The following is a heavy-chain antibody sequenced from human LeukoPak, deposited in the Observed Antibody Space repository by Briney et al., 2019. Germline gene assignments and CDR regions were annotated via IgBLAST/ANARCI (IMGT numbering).Heavy chain of an antibody. J-gene: IGHJ3*02. CDR2: IYYSGST. CDR1: GGSISSYY. D-gene: IGHD3-3*01. CDR3: ARSLSLYYDFWSGYPPTEPGAFDI. V-gene: IGHV4-59*08. Sequence: PSETLSLTCTVSGGSISSYYWSWIRQPPGKGLEWIGDIYYSGSTNYNPSLKSRVTISVDTSKNQFSLKLSSVTAADTAVYYCARSLSLYYDFWSGYPPTEPGAFDIWGQGTMVTVSS.